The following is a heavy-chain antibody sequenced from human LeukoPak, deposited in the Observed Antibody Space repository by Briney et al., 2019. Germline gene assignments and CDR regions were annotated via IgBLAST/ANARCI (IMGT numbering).Heavy chain of an antibody. CDR3: ARTYGSGSYYWLSY. CDR1: GFTFSSYA. J-gene: IGHJ4*02. Sequence: GGSLRLSCAAYGFTFSSYAMHWVRQAPGKGLEWVAVISYDGSNKYYADSVKGRFTISRDNSKNTLYLQMNSLRAEGTAVYYCARTYGSGSYYWLSYWGQGTLVTVSS. V-gene: IGHV3-30-3*01. CDR2: ISYDGSNK. D-gene: IGHD3-10*01.